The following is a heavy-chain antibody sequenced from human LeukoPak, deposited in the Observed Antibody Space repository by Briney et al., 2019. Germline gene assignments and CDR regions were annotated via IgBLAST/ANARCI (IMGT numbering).Heavy chain of an antibody. CDR2: IIPILGIA. CDR1: GGTFSSYA. J-gene: IGHJ4*02. Sequence: GASVKVSCKASGGTFSSYAISWVRQAPGQGLEWMGRIIPILGIANYAQKFQGRVTITADKSTSTAYMELSSLRSEDTAVYYCARLTDTLTGYSDYWGQGTLVTVSS. V-gene: IGHV1-69*04. D-gene: IGHD3-9*01. CDR3: ARLTDTLTGYSDY.